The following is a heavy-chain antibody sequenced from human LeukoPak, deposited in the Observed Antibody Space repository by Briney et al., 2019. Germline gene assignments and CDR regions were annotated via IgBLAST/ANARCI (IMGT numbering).Heavy chain of an antibody. V-gene: IGHV3-21*01. CDR2: ISSSSSYI. Sequence: PGGSLRLSCAASGFTFSTYRMNWVRQVPGKGLEWVSSISSSSSYIYYADSVKGRFTISRDNAKNSLSLQMNSLRAEDTAVYYCARDRLLEDRDYHYYYYMDVWGIGTTVTVSS. J-gene: IGHJ6*03. CDR3: ARDRLLEDRDYHYYYYMDV. D-gene: IGHD1-1*01. CDR1: GFTFSTYR.